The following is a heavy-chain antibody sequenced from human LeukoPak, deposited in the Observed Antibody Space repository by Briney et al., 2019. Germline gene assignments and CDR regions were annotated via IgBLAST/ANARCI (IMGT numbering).Heavy chain of an antibody. CDR3: AKDLEERYFDY. V-gene: IGHV1-8*03. J-gene: IGHJ4*02. Sequence: ASVKVSCKASGYTFTSYDINWVRQATGQGLEWMGWMNPNSGNTGYAQKFQGRVTITRNTSISTAYMELSSLRSEDTAVYYCAKDLEERYFDYWGQGTLVTVSS. CDR2: MNPNSGNT. CDR1: GYTFTSYD.